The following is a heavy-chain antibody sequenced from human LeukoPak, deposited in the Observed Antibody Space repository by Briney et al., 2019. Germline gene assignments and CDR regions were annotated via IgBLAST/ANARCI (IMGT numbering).Heavy chain of an antibody. CDR2: INHSGST. D-gene: IGHD2-15*01. CDR3: ARVPRVYCSGGSCQWRRTYYYYYMDV. Sequence: SETLSLTCTVSGGSISSSSYYWGWIRQPPGKGLEWIGEINHSGSTNYNPSLKSRVTISVDTSKNQFSLKLSSVTAADTAVYYCARVPRVYCSGGSCQWRRTYYYYYMDVWGKGTTVTVSS. V-gene: IGHV4-39*07. CDR1: GGSISSSSYY. J-gene: IGHJ6*03.